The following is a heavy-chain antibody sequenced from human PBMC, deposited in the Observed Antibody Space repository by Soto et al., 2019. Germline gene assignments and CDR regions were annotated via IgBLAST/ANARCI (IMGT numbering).Heavy chain of an antibody. D-gene: IGHD4-4*01. CDR2: INSDGNST. J-gene: IGHJ4*02. V-gene: IGHV3-74*01. Sequence: EVQLVESGGGLVQPGGSLRLSCAASGFTFSPFWMHWVRQVPGKGPVWVSRINSDGNSTSYADSVKGRYTISRDNAKTTLYLKMNSLRAEDTAVYYCARGSNHFDYWGQGTLVTVSS. CDR1: GFTFSPFW. CDR3: ARGSNHFDY.